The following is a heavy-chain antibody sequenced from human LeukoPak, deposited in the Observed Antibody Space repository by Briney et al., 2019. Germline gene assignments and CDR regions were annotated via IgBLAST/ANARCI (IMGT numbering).Heavy chain of an antibody. CDR1: GFTFDDYA. J-gene: IGHJ4*02. Sequence: GGSLRLSCAASGFTFDDYAMHWVRQAPGMGLEWVSLISWGGGSTYYADSVKGRFTISGDNSKNSLYLHMNSLRAEDTALYYCAKDRSGNSYGHFDYWGQGTLVTVSS. V-gene: IGHV3-43D*04. CDR2: ISWGGGST. D-gene: IGHD3-10*01. CDR3: AKDRSGNSYGHFDY.